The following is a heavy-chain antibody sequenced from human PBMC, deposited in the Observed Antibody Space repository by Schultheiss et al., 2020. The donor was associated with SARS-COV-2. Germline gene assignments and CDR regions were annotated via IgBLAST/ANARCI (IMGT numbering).Heavy chain of an antibody. CDR2: IHSRGNT. CDR1: GGSISTSY. D-gene: IGHD5-12*01. V-gene: IGHV4-59*04. Sequence: SETLSLTCTVSGGSISTSYWAWIRQPPGKGLEWIATIHSRGNTYYSPSLTSRVTISVDTSNSQFSLKLSSVTAADTAVYYCARHRWGVINVATISQTNWFDPWGQGTLVTVSS. J-gene: IGHJ5*02. CDR3: ARHRWGVINVATISQTNWFDP.